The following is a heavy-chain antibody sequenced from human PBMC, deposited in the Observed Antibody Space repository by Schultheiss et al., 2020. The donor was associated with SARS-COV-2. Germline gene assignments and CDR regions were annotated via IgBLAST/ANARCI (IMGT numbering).Heavy chain of an antibody. CDR1: GGSFSGYY. J-gene: IGHJ4*02. CDR2: LYYSGST. Sequence: SETLSLTCAVYGGSFSGYYWSWIRQPPGKGLEWIGSLYYSGSTYYNPSLKSRVTIFVDPSKNQFSLKLRSVTAADTAVYFCARVRRRHAGSSLRYFDCWGQGTLVTVSS. CDR3: ARVRRRHAGSSLRYFDC. D-gene: IGHD6-6*01. V-gene: IGHV4-34*01.